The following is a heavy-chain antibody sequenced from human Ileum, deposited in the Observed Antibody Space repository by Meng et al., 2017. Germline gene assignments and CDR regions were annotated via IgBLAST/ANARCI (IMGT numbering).Heavy chain of an antibody. Sequence: GESLKISCAASGFTFSSYWMHWVRQAPGKGLVWVSRVNSDGTNIGYADSVKGRFTISRDNAKNTLYLQMNSLRADDTALYYCARGGPYSTSSFDYWGQGTLDTVSS. J-gene: IGHJ4*02. CDR1: GFTFSSYW. CDR3: ARGGPYSTSSFDY. V-gene: IGHV3-74*01. D-gene: IGHD6-6*01. CDR2: VNSDGTNI.